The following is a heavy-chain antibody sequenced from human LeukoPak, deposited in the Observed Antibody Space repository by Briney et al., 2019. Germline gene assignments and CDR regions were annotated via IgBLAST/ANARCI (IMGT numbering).Heavy chain of an antibody. CDR3: AKVPWVGTIT. J-gene: IGHJ4*02. CDR2: ISGSDGHT. D-gene: IGHD1-26*01. V-gene: IGHV3-23*01. CDR1: GFTLSDYA. Sequence: GRSRRLSCAASGFTLSDYAMNRVRQAPGGGLEWLSAISGSDGHTFYADSVKGRFTLSRDNSKYTLYLQMNNLRADDTAIYYCAKVPWVGTITWGQGTLVIVSS.